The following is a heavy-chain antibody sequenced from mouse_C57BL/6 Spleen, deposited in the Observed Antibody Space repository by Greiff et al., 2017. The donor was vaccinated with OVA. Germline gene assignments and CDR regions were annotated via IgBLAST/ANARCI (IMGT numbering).Heavy chain of an antibody. J-gene: IGHJ3*01. D-gene: IGHD2-4*01. V-gene: IGHV1-7*01. Sequence: VQLQQSGAELAKPGASVELSCKASGYTFTSYWMHWVKQRPGQGLEWIGYINPSSGYTKYNQKFKDKATLTADKSSSTAYMQLSSLTYEDSAVYYCARIYDYDPAWFAYWGQGTLVTVSA. CDR1: GYTFTSYW. CDR3: ARIYDYDPAWFAY. CDR2: INPSSGYT.